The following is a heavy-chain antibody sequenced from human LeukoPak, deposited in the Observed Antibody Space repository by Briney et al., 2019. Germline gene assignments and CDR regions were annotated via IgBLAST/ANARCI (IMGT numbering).Heavy chain of an antibody. CDR2: IYYSGST. CDR3: ARVSCCGHDADIVVVPAPNWFDP. D-gene: IGHD2-2*01. J-gene: IGHJ5*02. Sequence: PSETLSLTCTVSGGSISSSSYYWGWIRQPPGKGLEWIGSIYYSGSTYYNPSLKSRVTISVDTSKNQFSLKLSSVTAADTAVYYCARVSCCGHDADIVVVPAPNWFDPWGQGTLVTVSS. V-gene: IGHV4-39*07. CDR1: GGSISSSSYY.